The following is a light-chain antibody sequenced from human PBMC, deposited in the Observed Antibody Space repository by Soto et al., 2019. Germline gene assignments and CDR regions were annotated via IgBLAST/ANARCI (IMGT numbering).Light chain of an antibody. CDR1: SSNIGAGYD. J-gene: IGLJ2*01. CDR2: GNS. Sequence: QSVLTQPPSVSGAPGQRVTISCTGSSSNIGAGYDVHWYQQLPGTAPKLLIYGNSNRPSGVPDRFSDSKSGTSASLAITGLQAEDEADYYCQSYDASLSGRVVFGGGTNSPS. CDR3: QSYDASLSGRVV. V-gene: IGLV1-40*01.